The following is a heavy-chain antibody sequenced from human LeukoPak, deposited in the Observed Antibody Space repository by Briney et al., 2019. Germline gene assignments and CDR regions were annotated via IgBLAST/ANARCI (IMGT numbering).Heavy chain of an antibody. Sequence: PSETLSPTCTVSGGSISSSIYYWGWIRQPPGKGLEWIGSIYYSGGTYYNPSLKSRVTISVDTSKNQFSLKLSSVTAADTAVYYCARQIFDIAVAGGLNWFDPWGQGTLVTVSS. V-gene: IGHV4-39*01. D-gene: IGHD6-19*01. CDR1: GGSISSSIYY. CDR3: ARQIFDIAVAGGLNWFDP. J-gene: IGHJ5*02. CDR2: IYYSGGT.